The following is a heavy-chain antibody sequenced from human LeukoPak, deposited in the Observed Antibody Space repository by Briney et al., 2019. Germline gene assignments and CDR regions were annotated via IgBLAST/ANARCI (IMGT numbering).Heavy chain of an antibody. J-gene: IGHJ4*02. V-gene: IGHV4-59*01. CDR2: IYSSGST. CDR1: GGSISSYY. CDR3: ARVQIGYSYGLFDY. D-gene: IGHD5-18*01. Sequence: SETLSLTCTVSGGSISSYYWSWIRQPPGKGLEWIGYIYSSGSTNYNPSIKSRVTISIHTSKNQFSLKLSSVTAADTAVYYCARVQIGYSYGLFDYWGQGTLVTVSS.